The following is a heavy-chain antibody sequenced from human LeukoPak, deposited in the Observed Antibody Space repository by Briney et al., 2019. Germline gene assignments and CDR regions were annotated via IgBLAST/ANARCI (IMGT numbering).Heavy chain of an antibody. V-gene: IGHV4-59*01. CDR3: ARCYEPASGKDDAFES. CDR1: GCSISSSW. Sequence: SGSLSLSCTASGCSISSSWWSWIRQPPGKGLEWIGYIYYSGSTNYNPPLKSRVTISVDKSKNQFSLKLNSVTAADTAVYDCARCYEPASGKDDAFESWGQGTMVSAAS. J-gene: IGHJ3*02. D-gene: IGHD6-13*01. CDR2: IYYSGST.